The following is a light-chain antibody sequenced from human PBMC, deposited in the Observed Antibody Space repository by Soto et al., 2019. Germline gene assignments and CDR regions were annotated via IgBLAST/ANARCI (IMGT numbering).Light chain of an antibody. J-gene: IGKJ1*01. CDR3: QQYNSHRT. Sequence: DIQMTQSPSTLSASVGDRVTITCRASRSISSWLAWYQQKPGKAPKLLIYDVSSLQSGVPPRFSGSGSGTEFTLTISSLQPDDFATYHCQQYNSHRTFGQGTKVEIK. V-gene: IGKV1-5*01. CDR1: RSISSW. CDR2: DVS.